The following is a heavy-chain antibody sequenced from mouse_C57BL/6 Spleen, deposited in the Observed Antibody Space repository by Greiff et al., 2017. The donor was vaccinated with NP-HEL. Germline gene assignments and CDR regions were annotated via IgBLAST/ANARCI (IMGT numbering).Heavy chain of an antibody. J-gene: IGHJ2*01. CDR1: GYSFTGYY. D-gene: IGHD4-1*01. V-gene: IGHV1-42*01. Sequence: EVQLQHSGPELVKPGASVKISCKASGYSFTGYYMNWVKQSPEKSLEWIGEINPSTGGTTYNQKFKAKATLTVDKSSSTAYMQLKSLTSEDSAVYYCAEGTGPFDYWGQGTTLTVSS. CDR3: AEGTGPFDY. CDR2: INPSTGGT.